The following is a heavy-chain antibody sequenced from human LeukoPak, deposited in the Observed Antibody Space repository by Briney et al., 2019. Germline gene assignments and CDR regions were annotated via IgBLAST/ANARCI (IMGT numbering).Heavy chain of an antibody. D-gene: IGHD6-19*01. J-gene: IGHJ4*02. Sequence: PSETLSLTCTVSGYSISSGYYWGWIRQPPGKGLEWIGSIYHSGSTYYNPSLKSRVTISVDTSKNQFSLKLSSVTAADTAVYYCARVRYSSGWASIYYFDYWGQGTLVTVSS. V-gene: IGHV4-38-2*02. CDR1: GYSISSGYY. CDR2: IYHSGST. CDR3: ARVRYSSGWASIYYFDY.